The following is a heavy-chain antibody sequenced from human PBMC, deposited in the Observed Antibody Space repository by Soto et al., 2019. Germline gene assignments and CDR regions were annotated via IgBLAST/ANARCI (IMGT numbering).Heavy chain of an antibody. D-gene: IGHD1-20*01. J-gene: IGHJ4*02. CDR2: VFYTGFT. Sequence: PSETLSLTCAVSGGSISGSYYYWAWLRQSPGKGPEWIGSVFYTGFTSYNPSLESRVSVSVDTSKRQFSLKLSAVTAADTAVYYCATSQKGYNWNYFDHWGQGALVTVSS. CDR3: ATSQKGYNWNYFDH. CDR1: GGSISGSYYY. V-gene: IGHV4-39*01.